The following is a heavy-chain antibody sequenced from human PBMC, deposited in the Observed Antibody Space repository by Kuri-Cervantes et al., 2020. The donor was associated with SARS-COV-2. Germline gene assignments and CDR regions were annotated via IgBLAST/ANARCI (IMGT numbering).Heavy chain of an antibody. V-gene: IGHV3-33*08. J-gene: IGHJ4*02. CDR3: ARVRGGGRAAAGLDY. Sequence: LSLTCAASGFTFSSYWMSWVRQAPGKGLEWVAFIRYDGSNKYYADSVKGRFTISRDNAKNSLYLQMNSLRAEDTAVYYCARVRGGGRAAAGLDYWGQGTLVTVSS. CDR2: IRYDGSNK. D-gene: IGHD6-13*01. CDR1: GFTFSSYW.